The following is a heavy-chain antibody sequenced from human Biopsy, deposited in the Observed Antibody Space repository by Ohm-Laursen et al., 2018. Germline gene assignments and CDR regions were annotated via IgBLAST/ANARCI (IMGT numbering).Heavy chain of an antibody. CDR2: IIPMFGTA. J-gene: IGHJ4*02. V-gene: IGHV1-69*01. D-gene: IGHD1-26*01. CDR3: ARSPQSGSHSCFDY. CDR1: AGTFINYA. Sequence: PSVNVSCKASAGTFINYAISWVRQAPGHGLGWMGGIIPMFGTANYALMCQGRVTISADESTSTSYMELSRLTTEDTAVYYCARSPQSGSHSCFDYWGRGTLVTVSS.